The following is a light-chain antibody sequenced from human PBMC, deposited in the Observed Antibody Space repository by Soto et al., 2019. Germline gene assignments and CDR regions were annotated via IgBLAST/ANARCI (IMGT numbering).Light chain of an antibody. CDR1: QSISDW. CDR2: KAY. V-gene: IGKV1-5*03. Sequence: DILMTQSPSTLSASVGDRATITCRASQSISDWLAWYQQKPGKVPKLLIYKAYNLQSGVPARFSGSGSGTEIALTISSLQPDDFATYYCQQYNTCWTFGPGTKVEIK. J-gene: IGKJ1*01. CDR3: QQYNTCWT.